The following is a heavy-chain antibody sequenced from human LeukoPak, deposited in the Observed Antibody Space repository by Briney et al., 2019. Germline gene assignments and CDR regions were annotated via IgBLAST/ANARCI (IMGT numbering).Heavy chain of an antibody. Sequence: SVKASCKASGGTFSSYAISWVRQAPGQGLEWMGGIIPIFGTANYAQKLQGRVTMTTDTSTSTAYMELRSLRSDDTAVYYCAREVPYDSSVYYQPFDYWGQGTLVTVSS. CDR2: IIPIFGTA. CDR1: GGTFSSYA. CDR3: AREVPYDSSVYYQPFDY. J-gene: IGHJ4*02. V-gene: IGHV1-69*05. D-gene: IGHD3-22*01.